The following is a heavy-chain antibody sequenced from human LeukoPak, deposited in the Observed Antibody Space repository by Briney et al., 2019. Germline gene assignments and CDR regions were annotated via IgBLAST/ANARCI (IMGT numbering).Heavy chain of an antibody. D-gene: IGHD5-18*01. V-gene: IGHV3-74*01. Sequence: PGGSLRLSCAAFGFTFSSDWMHWVRQVPGEGLVWVSRINGGGTSISYADSVKRRFTISRDNPKHILYLQMNSLRDEDSAVYHCRRSRGNSYGYWDSWGQGTLVTVSS. J-gene: IGHJ4*02. CDR2: INGGGTSI. CDR1: GFTFSSDW. CDR3: RRSRGNSYGYWDS.